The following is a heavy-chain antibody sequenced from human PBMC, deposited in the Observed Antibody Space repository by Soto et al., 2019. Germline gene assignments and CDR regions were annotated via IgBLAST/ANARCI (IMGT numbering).Heavy chain of an antibody. D-gene: IGHD3-16*02. J-gene: IGHJ6*02. CDR3: ARGPFGITFGGVIVKGDYYGMDV. Sequence: QVQLVQSGAEVKKPGSSVKVSCKASGGTFSSYAISWVRQAPGQGLEWMGGIIPIFGTANYAQKFQGRVTITADKSTSTAYMELSSLRSEDTAGYYCARGPFGITFGGVIVKGDYYGMDVWGQGTTVTVSS. CDR1: GGTFSSYA. CDR2: IIPIFGTA. V-gene: IGHV1-69*06.